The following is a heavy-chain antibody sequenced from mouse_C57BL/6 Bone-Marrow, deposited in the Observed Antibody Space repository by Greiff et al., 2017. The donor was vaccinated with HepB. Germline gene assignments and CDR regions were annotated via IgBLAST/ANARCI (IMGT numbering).Heavy chain of an antibody. CDR3: ASSYSFYAMDY. V-gene: IGHV1-59*01. CDR2: IDPSDSYT. D-gene: IGHD2-12*01. Sequence: VQLQQPGAELVRPGTSVKLSCKASGYTFTSYWMHWVKQRPGQGLEWIGVIDPSDSYTNYNQKFKGKATLTVDTSSSTAYMQLSSLTSEDSAVYYCASSYSFYAMDYWGQGTSVTVSS. CDR1: GYTFTSYW. J-gene: IGHJ4*01.